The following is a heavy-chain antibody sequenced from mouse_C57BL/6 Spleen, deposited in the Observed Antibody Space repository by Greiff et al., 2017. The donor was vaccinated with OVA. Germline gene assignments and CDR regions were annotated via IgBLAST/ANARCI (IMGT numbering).Heavy chain of an antibody. D-gene: IGHD2-4*01. Sequence: EVQVVESEGGLVQPGSSMKLSCTASGFTFSDYYMAWVRQVPEKGLEWVANINYDGSSTYYLDSLKSRFIISRDNAKNILYLQMSSLKSEDTATYYCARDRGDYDGRYFDVWGTGTTVTVSS. CDR2: INYDGSST. J-gene: IGHJ1*03. V-gene: IGHV5-16*01. CDR3: ARDRGDYDGRYFDV. CDR1: GFTFSDYY.